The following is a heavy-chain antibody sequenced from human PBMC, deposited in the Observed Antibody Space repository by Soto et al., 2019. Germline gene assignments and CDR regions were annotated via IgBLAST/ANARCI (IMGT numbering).Heavy chain of an antibody. CDR1: GFTVSSNY. CDR3: ARDRSGNSGYYYGMDV. J-gene: IGHJ6*02. D-gene: IGHD3-3*01. Sequence: GGSLRLSCAASGFTVSSNYMSWVRQAPGKGLEWVSVIYSGGSTYYADSVKGRFTISRDNSKNTLYLQMNSLRAEDSAVYYCARDRSGNSGYYYGMDVWGQGTTVTVSS. V-gene: IGHV3-53*01. CDR2: IYSGGST.